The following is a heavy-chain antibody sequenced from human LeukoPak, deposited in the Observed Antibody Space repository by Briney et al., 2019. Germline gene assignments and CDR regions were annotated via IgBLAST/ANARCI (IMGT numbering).Heavy chain of an antibody. CDR1: GFTFNNYA. D-gene: IGHD1-26*01. CDR3: ANGLAASGNFLLRDYYYFIDV. V-gene: IGHV3-23*01. Sequence: GGSLRLSCVASGFTFNNYAMHWVRPAPGKGLEWVSTINGNGAATYYADSFKGRFLISRDDSKSTVYLRMNKLRVEDSGLYYCANGLAASGNFLLRDYYYFIDVWGKGTTVIVS. CDR2: INGNGAAT. J-gene: IGHJ6*03.